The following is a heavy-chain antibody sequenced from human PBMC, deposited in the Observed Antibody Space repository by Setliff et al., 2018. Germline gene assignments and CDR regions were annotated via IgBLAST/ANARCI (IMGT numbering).Heavy chain of an antibody. V-gene: IGHV4-61*09. CDR2: VFSKGST. Sequence: SETLSLTCTVSGGSISSGNYYWSWIRQPAGKAPEWIGHVFSKGSTNNNPSLKSRVTISIDSSKNQMSLRMTSVTAADTAVYYCARAVRGYYDFYYMDAWDKGATVTVSS. CDR3: ARAVRGYYDFYYMDA. CDR1: GGSISSGNYY. D-gene: IGHD4-17*01. J-gene: IGHJ6*03.